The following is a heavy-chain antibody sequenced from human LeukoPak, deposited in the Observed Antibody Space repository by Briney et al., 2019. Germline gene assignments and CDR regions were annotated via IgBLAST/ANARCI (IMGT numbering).Heavy chain of an antibody. CDR2: IIPILGIA. CDR1: GGTFSSYA. V-gene: IGHV1-69*04. CDR3: ARDNGDSGAFDI. Sequence: GASVKVSCKASGGTFSSYAISWVRQAPGQGLEWMGRIIPILGIANYAQKFQGRVTITADKSTSTAYMELSSLRSEDTAVYYCARDNGDSGAFDIWGQGTMVTVSS. J-gene: IGHJ3*02. D-gene: IGHD1-26*01.